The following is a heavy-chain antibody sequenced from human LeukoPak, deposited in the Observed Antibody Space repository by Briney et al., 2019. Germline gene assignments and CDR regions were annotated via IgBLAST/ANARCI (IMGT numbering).Heavy chain of an antibody. CDR3: ERGGFDTIGFDY. J-gene: IGHJ4*02. CDR1: GFAFSSYW. CDR2: INSDGSTT. D-gene: IGHD3-10*01. Sequence: GGSLRLSCVASGFAFSSYWMHWVRQAPGKGLVWVSRINSDGSTTTYADSVRGRFTISRDNAKHTLYLQMNSLRAEDTAVYYCERGGFDTIGFDYWGQGTLVTVSS. V-gene: IGHV3-74*01.